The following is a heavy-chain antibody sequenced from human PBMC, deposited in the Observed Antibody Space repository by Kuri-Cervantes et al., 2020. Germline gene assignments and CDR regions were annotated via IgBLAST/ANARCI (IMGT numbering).Heavy chain of an antibody. D-gene: IGHD5-12*01. CDR2: IGTAGDT. CDR1: GFTFSSYD. CDR3: AEDPGPNSGYDGAQIDY. Sequence: GGSLRLSCAASGFTFSSYDMHWVRQATGKGLEWVSAIGTAGDTYYADSVKGRFTISRDNSKNTLYLQMNSLRAEDTAVYYCAEDPGPNSGYDGAQIDYWGQGTLVTVSS. J-gene: IGHJ4*02. V-gene: IGHV3-13*01.